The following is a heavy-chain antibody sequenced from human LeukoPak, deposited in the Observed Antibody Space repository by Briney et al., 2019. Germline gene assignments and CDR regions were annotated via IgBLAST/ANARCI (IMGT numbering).Heavy chain of an antibody. CDR3: AKANILTGYYPQYDYYGMDV. Sequence: GGSLRLSCAASGFTFSSYGMYWVRQAPGKGLEWVAVISYDGSNKYYADSVKGRFTISRDNSKNTLYLQMNSLRAEDTAVYYCAKANILTGYYPQYDYYGMDVWGQGTTVTVSS. CDR2: ISYDGSNK. J-gene: IGHJ6*02. CDR1: GFTFSSYG. V-gene: IGHV3-30*18. D-gene: IGHD3-9*01.